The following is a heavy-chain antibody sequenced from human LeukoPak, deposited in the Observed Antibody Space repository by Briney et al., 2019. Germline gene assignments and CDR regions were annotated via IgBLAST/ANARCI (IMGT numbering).Heavy chain of an antibody. CDR3: AKDHGTAVAGFYY. V-gene: IGHV3-23*01. Sequence: GASLRLSCAASGFSLSTYGVSWVRQPPGKGLEWVSGITGTGGSTYYADSVKGRFTVSRDTSKNTLYLQMNSLRAEDTAIYYCAKDHGTAVAGFYYWGQGTLVTVSP. D-gene: IGHD6-19*01. J-gene: IGHJ4*02. CDR1: GFSLSTYG. CDR2: ITGTGGST.